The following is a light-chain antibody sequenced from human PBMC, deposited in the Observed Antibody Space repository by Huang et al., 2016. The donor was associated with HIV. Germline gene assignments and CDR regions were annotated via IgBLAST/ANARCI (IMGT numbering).Light chain of an antibody. CDR2: KAS. Sequence: DIQMTQSPSTLSASVGDRVTITCLASQSISTWLAWYQQKPGKAPKLLIYKASNLEDGGPSRFSGSGSGTEFTLTISSLQPDDFATYYCQQYSAYSWTFGQGTKVDIK. CDR1: QSISTW. V-gene: IGKV1-5*03. CDR3: QQYSAYSWT. J-gene: IGKJ1*01.